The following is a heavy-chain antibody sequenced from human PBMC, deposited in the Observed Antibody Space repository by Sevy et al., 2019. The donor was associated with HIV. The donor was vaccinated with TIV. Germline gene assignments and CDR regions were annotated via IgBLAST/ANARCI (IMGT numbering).Heavy chain of an antibody. CDR1: GFTFSSYA. CDR2: ISYDGSNK. D-gene: IGHD1-26*01. V-gene: IGHV3-30-3*01. J-gene: IGHJ6*02. CDR3: ARDGGGSYSTSYYYYGMDV. Sequence: GGSLRLSCAASGFTFSSYAMHWVRQAPGKGLEWVAAISYDGSNKYYADSVKGRFTISRDNSKNTLYLQMNSLRAEDTAVYYCARDGGGSYSTSYYYYGMDVWGQGTTVTVSS.